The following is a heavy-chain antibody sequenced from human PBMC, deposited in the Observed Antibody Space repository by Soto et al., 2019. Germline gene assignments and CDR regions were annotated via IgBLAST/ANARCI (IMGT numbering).Heavy chain of an antibody. V-gene: IGHV3-30*18. J-gene: IGHJ4*02. Sequence: GGSLRLSCAASGFTFSSYGMHWVRQAPGKGLEWVAVISYDGSNKYYADSVKGRFTISRDNSKNTLYLQMNSLRAEDTAVYYCAKEAVLRFLEWPRRDAGYYFDYWGQGTLVTVSS. CDR2: ISYDGSNK. CDR1: GFTFSSYG. D-gene: IGHD3-3*01. CDR3: AKEAVLRFLEWPRRDAGYYFDY.